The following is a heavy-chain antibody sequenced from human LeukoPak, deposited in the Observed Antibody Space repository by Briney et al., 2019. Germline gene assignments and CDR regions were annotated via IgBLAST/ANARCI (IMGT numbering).Heavy chain of an antibody. CDR2: ISSSSSYI. CDR1: GFTFSSYS. J-gene: IGHJ4*02. D-gene: IGHD2-2*01. CDR3: ARGGPDIVVVPALFDY. Sequence: GGSLRLSCAASGFTFSSYSMNWVRQAPGKGLEWVSSISSSSSYIYYADSVKGRFTISRDNAKNSLYLQMNSLRAEDTAVYYCARGGPDIVVVPALFDYWGQGTLVTVSS. V-gene: IGHV3-21*01.